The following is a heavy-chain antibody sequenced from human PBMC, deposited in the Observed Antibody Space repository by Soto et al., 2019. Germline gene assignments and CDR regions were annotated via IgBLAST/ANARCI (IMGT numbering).Heavy chain of an antibody. J-gene: IGHJ6*02. D-gene: IGHD5-12*01. V-gene: IGHV5-51*01. Sequence: PGESLKISCKGSGYSFTSYWIGWVRQMPGKGLEWMGIIYPGDSDTRYSPSFQGQVTISADKSISTAYLQWSSLKASDTAMHYCARRGYDFHSWYYYYGMDVWGQGTTVTVSS. CDR1: GYSFTSYW. CDR3: ARRGYDFHSWYYYYGMDV. CDR2: IYPGDSDT.